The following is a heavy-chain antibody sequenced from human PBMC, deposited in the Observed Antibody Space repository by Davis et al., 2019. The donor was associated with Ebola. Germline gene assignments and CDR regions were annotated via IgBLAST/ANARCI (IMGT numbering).Heavy chain of an antibody. CDR3: ASIRYYYYGMDV. CDR2: INPSGGST. CDR1: GYTFTSYY. Sequence: ASVKVSCKASGYTFTSYYMHWVRQAPGQGLEWMGIINPSGGSTSYAQKFQARVTMTTDTSTSTAYMELRSLRSDDTAVYYCASIRYYYYGMDVWGQGTTVTVSS. D-gene: IGHD2-2*02. V-gene: IGHV1-46*01. J-gene: IGHJ6*02.